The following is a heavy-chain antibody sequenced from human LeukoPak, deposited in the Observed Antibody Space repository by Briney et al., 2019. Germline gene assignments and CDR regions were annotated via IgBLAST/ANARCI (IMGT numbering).Heavy chain of an antibody. CDR3: AKDHYYGSGTPGAFDI. CDR1: GFTFNSYA. J-gene: IGHJ3*02. D-gene: IGHD3-10*01. Sequence: GGSLRLPCAASGFTFNSYAMTWVRQAPGKGLEWVSTISGSGGSTYYADSGKGRFTISSDNSKNTLYLQINSLRAEDTAVYYCAKDHYYGSGTPGAFDIWGQGTMVTVSS. V-gene: IGHV3-23*01. CDR2: ISGSGGST.